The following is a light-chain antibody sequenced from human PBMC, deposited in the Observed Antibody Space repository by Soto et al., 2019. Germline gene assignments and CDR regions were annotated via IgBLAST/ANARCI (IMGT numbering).Light chain of an antibody. CDR2: DAS. CDR1: QSVSSY. V-gene: IGKV3-20*01. J-gene: IGKJ5*01. Sequence: EIVLTQSPAALSLSPGERATLSCRASQSVSSYLAWYQQKPGQPPRLLIYDASNRATGIPDRFSGSGSGTDFTLTISRLEPEDFAVYYCQQYGSSGTFGQGTRLEIK. CDR3: QQYGSSGT.